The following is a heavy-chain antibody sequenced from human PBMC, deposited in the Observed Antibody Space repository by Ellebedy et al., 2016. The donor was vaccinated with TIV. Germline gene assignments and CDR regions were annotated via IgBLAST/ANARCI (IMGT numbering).Heavy chain of an antibody. Sequence: AASVKVSCKASGYTFTSYAMHWVRQAPGQRLEWMGWINAGNGNTKYSQKFQGRVTITRDTSASTAYMELSSLRSEDTAVYYCARVINWNPFDYWGQGTLVTVSS. V-gene: IGHV1-3*01. CDR2: INAGNGNT. CDR3: ARVINWNPFDY. J-gene: IGHJ4*02. CDR1: GYTFTSYA. D-gene: IGHD1-20*01.